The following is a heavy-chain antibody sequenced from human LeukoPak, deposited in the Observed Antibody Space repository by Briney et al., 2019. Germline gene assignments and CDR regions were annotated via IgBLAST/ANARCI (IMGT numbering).Heavy chain of an antibody. J-gene: IGHJ4*02. V-gene: IGHV3-7*03. CDR2: IKEDGSEK. Sequence: GGSLRLSCAASTFTFRNYWMSWVRQAPGKGLEWVANIKEDGSEKDYVDSVKGRFTISRDNAKNSLYLQMNSLRADDTAVYYCARGRPHGNDYWGQGTLVTVSS. CDR3: ARGRPHGNDY. CDR1: TFTFRNYW. D-gene: IGHD4-23*01.